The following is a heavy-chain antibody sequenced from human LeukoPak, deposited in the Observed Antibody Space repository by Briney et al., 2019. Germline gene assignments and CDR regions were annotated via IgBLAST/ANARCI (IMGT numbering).Heavy chain of an antibody. Sequence: PSETLSLTCSVSGDPISSGNYYWTWIRQPAGKGLEWIGRIYSTGSTNYNPSLKSRVTISVDTSKNQFSLRLSSVTAADTAAYYCARVTTGGYYNCWGQGTLVTVS. CDR1: GDPISSGNYY. CDR3: ARVTTGGYYNC. V-gene: IGHV4-61*02. J-gene: IGHJ4*02. CDR2: IYSTGST. D-gene: IGHD3-22*01.